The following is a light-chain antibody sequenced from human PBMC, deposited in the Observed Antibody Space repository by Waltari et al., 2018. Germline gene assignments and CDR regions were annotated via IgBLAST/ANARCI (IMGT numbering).Light chain of an antibody. J-gene: IGLJ3*02. V-gene: IGLV1-47*01. CDR3: ASWDDSLSGWV. CDR2: TNT. CDR1: RSNIGSHY. Sequence: QSALTQPPSTSAPPGPRVTISCSGSRSNIGSHYVYWSQQLPGTAPQLFIYTNTQRPPGVPDRFSASKSGTSASLAISGLQLEDEADYYCASWDDSLSGWVFGGGTKVTVL.